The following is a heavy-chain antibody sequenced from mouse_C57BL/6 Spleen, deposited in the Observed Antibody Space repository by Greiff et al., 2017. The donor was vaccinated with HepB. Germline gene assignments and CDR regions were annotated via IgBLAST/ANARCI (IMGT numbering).Heavy chain of an antibody. CDR3: ASPPIPRDWYFDV. CDR2: ISNGGGST. V-gene: IGHV5-12*01. J-gene: IGHJ1*03. Sequence: EVKLVESGGGLVQPGGSLKLSCAASGFTFSDYYMYWVRQTPEKRLEWVAYISNGGGSTYYPDTVTGRFTITRDNAKNPLYLQMSRLKSEDTAMYYCASPPIPRDWYFDVWGTGTTVTVSS. CDR1: GFTFSDYY.